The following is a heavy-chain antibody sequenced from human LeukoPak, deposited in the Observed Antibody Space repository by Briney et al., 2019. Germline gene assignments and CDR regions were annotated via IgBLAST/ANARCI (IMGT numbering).Heavy chain of an antibody. V-gene: IGHV1-46*01. CDR2: MNPSGGTT. CDR1: GYTLSRYY. J-gene: IGHJ5*02. Sequence: ASVKVSCKASGYTLSRYYIHWVRQAPGQGLEWRGKMNPSGGTTTYAQKFQGRVTMTRDTPTSTVYMEMSSLRPEDTAVYYCARVPSRRYQLLYSAGHWFDPWGQGTLVTVSS. D-gene: IGHD2-2*02. CDR3: ARVPSRRYQLLYSAGHWFDP.